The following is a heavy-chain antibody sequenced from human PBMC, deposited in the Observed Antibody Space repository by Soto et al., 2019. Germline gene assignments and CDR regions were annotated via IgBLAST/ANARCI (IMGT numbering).Heavy chain of an antibody. CDR2: IWYDGSNK. V-gene: IGHV3-33*01. D-gene: IGHD5-12*01. Sequence: QVQLVESGGGVVQPGRYLRLSCAASGFTFSSYGMHWVRQAPGKGLEWVAVIWYDGSNKYYADSVKGRVTISRANSQNTLYLQMNSLRAEDTAVYYCARVQWLDRGYFDYWGQGTLVTVSS. J-gene: IGHJ4*02. CDR1: GFTFSSYG. CDR3: ARVQWLDRGYFDY.